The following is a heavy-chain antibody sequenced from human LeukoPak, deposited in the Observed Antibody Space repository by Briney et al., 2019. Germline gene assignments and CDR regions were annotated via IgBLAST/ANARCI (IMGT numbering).Heavy chain of an antibody. J-gene: IGHJ1*01. V-gene: IGHV4-31*03. CDR2: IYYSGST. CDR1: GGSISSGGYY. Sequence: SQTLSLTCTVSGGSISSGGYYWSWIRQHPGKGLEWIGYIYYSGSTYYNPSLKSRVTISVDTSKNQFSLKLSSVTAADTAVYYCAHHSSGYEHFQHWGQGTLVTVSS. CDR3: AHHSSGYEHFQH. D-gene: IGHD3-22*01.